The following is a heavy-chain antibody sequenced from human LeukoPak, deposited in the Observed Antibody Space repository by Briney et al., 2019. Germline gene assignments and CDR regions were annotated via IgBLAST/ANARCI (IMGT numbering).Heavy chain of an antibody. CDR1: GGTFSSFA. D-gene: IGHD2-2*01. V-gene: IGHV1-69*05. Sequence: SVKVSCKASGGTFSSFAISWVRQAPGQGLEWMGGIIPIFGTANYAQKFQGRVTITTDESTSTAYMELSSLRSEYTAVYYCAGGYCSSTSCYVPSRYWGQGTLVTVSS. J-gene: IGHJ4*02. CDR3: AGGYCSSTSCYVPSRY. CDR2: IIPIFGTA.